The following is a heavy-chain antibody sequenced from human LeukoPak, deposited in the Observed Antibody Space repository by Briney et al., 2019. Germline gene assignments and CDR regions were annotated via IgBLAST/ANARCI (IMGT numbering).Heavy chain of an antibody. CDR1: GFSLSSYP. CDR3: TRAAPYGTSWYGKDHN. Sequence: PGGSLRFSCAASGFSLSSYPMNWVRQATGKGLEWVSTFVRGSTYNADTVQGRFTTSKANSKNTLYLQMNSLRAEDTAVYFCTRAAPYGTSWYGKDHNWGQGTLVAVSS. CDR2: FVRGST. D-gene: IGHD6-13*01. V-gene: IGHV3-23*01. J-gene: IGHJ1*01.